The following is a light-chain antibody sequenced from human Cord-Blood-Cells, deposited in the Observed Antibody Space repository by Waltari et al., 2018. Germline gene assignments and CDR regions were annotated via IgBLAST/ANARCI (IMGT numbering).Light chain of an antibody. V-gene: IGLV2-18*02. CDR1: SSDVGSYNR. J-gene: IGLJ3*02. CDR3: SSYTSSSTWV. CDR2: EVS. Sequence: QSALTQPPSVSGSPGQSVTISCTGTSSDVGSYNRVSWYQQPPGTAPTLMIYEVSNRPSGVPERFSGSKSCNTASLTISGLQAEDEADYYCSSYTSSSTWVFGGGTKLTVL.